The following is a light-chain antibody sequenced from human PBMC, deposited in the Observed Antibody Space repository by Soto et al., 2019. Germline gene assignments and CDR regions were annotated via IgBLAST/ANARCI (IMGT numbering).Light chain of an antibody. CDR1: QTVGSTY. Sequence: EIVLTQSPATLYSSPGERATLSCGASQTVGSTYLAWYHQKPGLAPRLLIYDTSSRATGIQDRFSGSESGTDFTLTISRLEPEDFAVYSCQHYGSSPWTVGQGAKVEIK. V-gene: IGKV3D-20*01. CDR3: QHYGSSPWT. CDR2: DTS. J-gene: IGKJ1*01.